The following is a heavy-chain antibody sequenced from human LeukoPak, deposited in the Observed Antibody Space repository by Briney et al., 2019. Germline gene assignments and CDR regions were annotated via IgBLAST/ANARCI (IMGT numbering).Heavy chain of an antibody. Sequence: SETLSLTCTVSGGSISSSSYYWGWIRQPPGKGLEWIGSIYYSGSTYYNPSLKSRVTISVDTSKNQFSLKLSSVTAADTAVYYCARRFLAYCGGDCYSGAFDIWGQGTMVTVSS. V-gene: IGHV4-39*01. D-gene: IGHD2-21*01. CDR3: ARRFLAYCGGDCYSGAFDI. CDR2: IYYSGST. J-gene: IGHJ3*02. CDR1: GGSISSSSYY.